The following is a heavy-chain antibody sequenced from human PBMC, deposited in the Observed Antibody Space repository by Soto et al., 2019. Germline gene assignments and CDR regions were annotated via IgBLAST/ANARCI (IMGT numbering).Heavy chain of an antibody. J-gene: IGHJ4*02. Sequence: QVQLVQSGAEVKKPGASVKVSCKASGYTFTSYGISWVRQAPGQGLEWMGWISAYNGNTNDAQKLQGRVTMTTDTSTSTAYMELRSMRSDDTAVYYCATHLDSRGPYYFDYWGEGTLVTVSS. CDR1: GYTFTSYG. V-gene: IGHV1-18*01. CDR2: ISAYNGNT. CDR3: ATHLDSRGPYYFDY. D-gene: IGHD3-22*01.